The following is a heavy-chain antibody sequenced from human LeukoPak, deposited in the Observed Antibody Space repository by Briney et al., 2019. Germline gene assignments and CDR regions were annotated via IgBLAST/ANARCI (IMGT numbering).Heavy chain of an antibody. V-gene: IGHV1-24*01. J-gene: IGHJ4*02. D-gene: IGHD3-10*01. Sequence: GASVKVSCKVSGYTLTELSMHWVRQAPGKGLEWMGGFDSEDGETIYAQKFQGRVTMTEDTSTDTAYMELSSLRSEDTAVYYCATAYFGSGSSYFDYWGQGTLVTVSS. CDR2: FDSEDGET. CDR1: GYTLTELS. CDR3: ATAYFGSGSSYFDY.